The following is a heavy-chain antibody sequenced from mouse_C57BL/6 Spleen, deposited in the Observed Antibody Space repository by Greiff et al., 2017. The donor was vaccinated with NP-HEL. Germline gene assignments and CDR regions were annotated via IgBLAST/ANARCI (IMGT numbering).Heavy chain of an antibody. J-gene: IGHJ2*01. Sequence: EVKLQESGPGLVKPSQSLSLTCSVTGYSITSGYYWNWIRQFPGNKLEWMGYISYDGSNNYNPSLKNRISITRDTSKNQFFLKLNSVTTEDTATYYCASRDYYGSSLYFDYWGQGTTLTVSS. CDR3: ASRDYYGSSLYFDY. CDR1: GYSITSGYY. V-gene: IGHV3-6*01. CDR2: ISYDGSN. D-gene: IGHD1-1*01.